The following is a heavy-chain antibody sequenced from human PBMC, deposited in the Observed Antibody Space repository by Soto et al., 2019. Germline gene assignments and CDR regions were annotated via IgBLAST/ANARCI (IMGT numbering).Heavy chain of an antibody. Sequence: GGSLRLSCVASGFPFSSYAMTWVRQAPGKRLEWVSDISGSGSSTHYADSVKGRFTVSRDTSKNTLYLQMNSLRAEDTAVYYCAKSLYDILTGYYKVYYFDYWGQGILVTVS. J-gene: IGHJ4*02. CDR3: AKSLYDILTGYYKVYYFDY. CDR1: GFPFSSYA. D-gene: IGHD3-9*01. CDR2: ISGSGSST. V-gene: IGHV3-23*01.